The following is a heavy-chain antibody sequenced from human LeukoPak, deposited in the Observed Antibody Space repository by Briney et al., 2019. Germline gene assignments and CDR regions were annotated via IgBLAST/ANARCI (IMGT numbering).Heavy chain of an antibody. CDR3: AKEEYTTSSAYLNY. D-gene: IGHD6-6*01. CDR1: GFTFSSST. J-gene: IGHJ4*02. CDR2: ISIDGSNT. V-gene: IGHV3-30*04. Sequence: PGRSLRLSCAASGFTFSSSTMHWVRQAPGKGLEWVAVISIDGSNTYYADSVKGRFTISRDNSKNTLYLQMNSLRAEDTAVYYCAKEEYTTSSAYLNYCGQGTLVTVSS.